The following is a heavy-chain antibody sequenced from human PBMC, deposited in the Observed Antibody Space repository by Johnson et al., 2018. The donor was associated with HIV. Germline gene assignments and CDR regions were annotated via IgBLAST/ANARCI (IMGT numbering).Heavy chain of an antibody. J-gene: IGHJ3*02. CDR3: AREGIWYCSGGSCYGAFDI. CDR1: GFTFSSYP. Sequence: QVQLVESGGGVVQPGRSLRLSCAASGFTFSSYPMHWVRQAPGKGLEWVAVISYDGSNKYYADSVKGRFTISRDTSKNTLYLQMNSLRADDTAVYYCAREGIWYCSGGSCYGAFDIWGQGTMVTVSS. V-gene: IGHV3-30*14. CDR2: ISYDGSNK. D-gene: IGHD2-15*01.